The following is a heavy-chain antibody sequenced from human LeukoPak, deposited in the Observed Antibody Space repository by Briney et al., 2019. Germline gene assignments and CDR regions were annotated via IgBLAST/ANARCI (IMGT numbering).Heavy chain of an antibody. V-gene: IGHV4-59*01. CDR1: GGSISSYY. CDR3: ARGMVRGTALNYYYYMDV. Sequence: PSETLSLTCTVAGGSISSYYWSWIRQPPGKGLEWIGYIYYSGSTNYNPSLKSRVTISVDTSKNQFSLKLSSVTAADTAVYYCARGMVRGTALNYYYYMDVWGKGTTVTVSS. D-gene: IGHD3-10*01. J-gene: IGHJ6*03. CDR2: IYYSGST.